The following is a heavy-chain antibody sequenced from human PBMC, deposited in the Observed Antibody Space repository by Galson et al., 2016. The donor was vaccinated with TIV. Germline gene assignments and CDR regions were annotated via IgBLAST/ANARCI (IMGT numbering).Heavy chain of an antibody. D-gene: IGHD3-9*01. Sequence: SVKVSCKASGGIFNSYGISWVRQAPGQGLEWMGGIIAIFGTTNYAQKFQGRVTITTDEPTSTVCMELSSLRSDDTAVYYCARGRTYFNSYMDVWGKGTTVTVSS. CDR2: IIAIFGTT. V-gene: IGHV1-69*05. CDR3: ARGRTYFNSYMDV. CDR1: GGIFNSYG. J-gene: IGHJ6*03.